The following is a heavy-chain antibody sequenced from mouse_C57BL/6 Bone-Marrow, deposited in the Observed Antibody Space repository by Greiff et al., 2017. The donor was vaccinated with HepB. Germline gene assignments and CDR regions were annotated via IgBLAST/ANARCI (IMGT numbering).Heavy chain of an antibody. CDR3: AKNRRQLRLGYFDY. V-gene: IGHV2-5*01. J-gene: IGHJ2*01. Sequence: VQLKESGPGLVQPSQSLSITCTVSGFSFTSYGVHWVRQSPGKGLEWLGVIWRGGSTDYNAAFMSRLSITKDNSKSQVFFKMNSLQADDTAIYYCAKNRRQLRLGYFDYWGQGTTLTVSS. D-gene: IGHD3-2*02. CDR2: IWRGGST. CDR1: GFSFTSYG.